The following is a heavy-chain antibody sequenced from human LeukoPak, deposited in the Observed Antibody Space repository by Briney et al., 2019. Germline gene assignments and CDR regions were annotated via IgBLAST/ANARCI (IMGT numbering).Heavy chain of an antibody. Sequence: ASVEVSCKASGYTFTSYGISWVRQAPGQGLEWMGSISPYNGNTNYAERLQGRVIMTTDTSTRTAYMELSSLRSEDTAVYYCARCGRLDFWSGYYSSWGQGTLVTVSS. CDR2: ISPYNGNT. CDR1: GYTFTSYG. V-gene: IGHV1-18*04. J-gene: IGHJ4*02. CDR3: ARCGRLDFWSGYYSS. D-gene: IGHD3-3*01.